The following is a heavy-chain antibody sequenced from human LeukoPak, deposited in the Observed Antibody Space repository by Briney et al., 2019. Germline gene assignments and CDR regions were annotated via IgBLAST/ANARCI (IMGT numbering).Heavy chain of an antibody. Sequence: SETLSLTCAVYGGSFSGYYLSWIRQPPGKGLEWIGEINHSGSTNYNPSLKSRVTISVDTSKNQFSLKLSSVTAADTAVYYCARVGVTTVTPSDAFDIWGQGTMVTVSS. D-gene: IGHD4-17*01. V-gene: IGHV4-34*01. CDR3: ARVGVTTVTPSDAFDI. J-gene: IGHJ3*02. CDR1: GGSFSGYY. CDR2: INHSGST.